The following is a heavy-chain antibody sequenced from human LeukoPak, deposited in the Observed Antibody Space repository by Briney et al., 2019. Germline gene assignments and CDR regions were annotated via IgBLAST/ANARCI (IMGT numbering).Heavy chain of an antibody. D-gene: IGHD2-2*01. CDR3: AREGGTVVVGRFDY. Sequence: GGSLRLSCAASGINFRASGMHWVRPAPGMGLEWVTFIQTDGSDKRYVASVAGRFTISRDDSKNTVYLHMNSLRPDDSALYYCAREGGTVVVGRFDYWGQGTLVTVSS. CDR1: GINFRASG. V-gene: IGHV3-30*02. CDR2: IQTDGSDK. J-gene: IGHJ4*02.